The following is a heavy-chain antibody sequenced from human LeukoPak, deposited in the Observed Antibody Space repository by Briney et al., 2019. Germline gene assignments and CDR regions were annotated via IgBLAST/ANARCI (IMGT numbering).Heavy chain of an antibody. Sequence: PGGSLRLSCAASGFTFSTYAMIWLRQAPGKGLEWVSVISGNGGTTYYADSVKGRFTISRDNSKNTLYLQMNTLGAEDTAVYYCAKRVPYSSVWYYLDYWAREPWSPSPQ. CDR2: ISGNGGTT. CDR3: AKRVPYSSVWYYLDY. J-gene: IGHJ4*02. CDR1: GFTFSTYA. V-gene: IGHV3-23*01. D-gene: IGHD6-19*01.